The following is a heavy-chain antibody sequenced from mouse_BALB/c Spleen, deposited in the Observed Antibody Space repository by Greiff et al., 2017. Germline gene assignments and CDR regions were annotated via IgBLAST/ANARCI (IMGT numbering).Heavy chain of an antibody. J-gene: IGHJ4*01. CDR2: IYPSDSYT. V-gene: IGHV1-69*02. D-gene: IGHD2-4*01. CDR3: TRGIRAMDY. CDR1: GYTFTSYW. Sequence: QVQLQQPGAELVRPGASVKLSCKASGYTFTSYWINWVKQRPGQGLEWIGNIYPSDSYTNYNQKFKDKATLTVDKSSSTAYMQLSSPTSEDYAVYYCTRGIRAMDYWGQGTSVTVSS.